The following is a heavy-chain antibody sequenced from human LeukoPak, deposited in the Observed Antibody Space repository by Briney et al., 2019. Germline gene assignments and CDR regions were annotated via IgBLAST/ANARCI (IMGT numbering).Heavy chain of an antibody. CDR3: ARDDSGSFFDY. D-gene: IGHD1-26*01. Sequence: SETLSLTCAVYGASLSNYYWSWIRQSPGKGLQWIGEVAHKGPTVYSPTLNRKYNPSLESRVTMSVDPSKNQFSLKLSSVTAADTAVYYCARDDSGSFFDYWGQGTLVTVSS. J-gene: IGHJ4*02. V-gene: IGHV4-59*01. CDR2: VAHKGPT. CDR1: GASLSNYY.